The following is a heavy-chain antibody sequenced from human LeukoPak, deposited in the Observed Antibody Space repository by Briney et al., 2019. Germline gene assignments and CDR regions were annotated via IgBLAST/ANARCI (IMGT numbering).Heavy chain of an antibody. V-gene: IGHV3-53*01. D-gene: IGHD1-1*01. CDR1: GFTVSSNY. J-gene: IGHJ3*02. CDR2: FFRGGST. Sequence: GGSLRLSCAASGFTVSSNYMNWVRQAPGKGLEWVYVFFRGGSTYYAVSVKGRFTIARDNSKNTLFLQMNSLRAEDTAVYYCRAATTEDAFDIWGQGTMVTVSS. CDR3: RAATTEDAFDI.